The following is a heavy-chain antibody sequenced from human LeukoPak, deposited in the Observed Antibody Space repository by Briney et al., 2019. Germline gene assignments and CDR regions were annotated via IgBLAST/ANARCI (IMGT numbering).Heavy chain of an antibody. V-gene: IGHV1-18*01. CDR2: ISAYNGNT. J-gene: IGHJ4*02. Sequence: ASVKVSCKASGYTFTNYGISWVRQAPGQGLEWMGWISAYNGNTNYAQKLQGRVTMTTDTSTSTAYMELRSLRSDDTAVYYCARVDYYGSGSYPKFDYWGQGTLVTVSS. CDR1: GYTFTNYG. CDR3: ARVDYYGSGSYPKFDY. D-gene: IGHD3-10*01.